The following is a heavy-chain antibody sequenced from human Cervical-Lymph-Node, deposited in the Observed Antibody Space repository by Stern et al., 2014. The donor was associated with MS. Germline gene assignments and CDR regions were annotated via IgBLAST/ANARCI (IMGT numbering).Heavy chain of an antibody. J-gene: IGHJ4*02. Sequence: VQLVESGGGLVKPGGSLRLSCAASGFTFSNAWMNWIRQAPGKGLVWVGRVKSETDGGTTDYAAPVRGRFNISRDDSKNTLYLQMNSLTTEDTAVYYCTTELAPGDNGEVWVHWGQGTLVTVSS. V-gene: IGHV3-15*01. CDR1: GFTFSNAW. CDR3: TTELAPGDNGEVWVH. CDR2: VKSETDGGTT. D-gene: IGHD3-10*01.